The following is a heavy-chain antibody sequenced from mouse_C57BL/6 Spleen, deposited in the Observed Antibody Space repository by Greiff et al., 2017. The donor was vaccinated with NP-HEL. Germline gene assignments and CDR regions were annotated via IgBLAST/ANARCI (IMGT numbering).Heavy chain of an antibody. CDR2: INPSSGYT. CDR1: GYTFTSYW. D-gene: IGHD2-2*01. CDR3: ARSSMVTEVGFAY. V-gene: IGHV1-7*01. J-gene: IGHJ3*01. Sequence: QVQLQQSGAELAKPGASVKLSCKASGYTFTSYWMHWVKQRPGQGLEWIGYINPSSGYTKYNQKFKDKATLTADKSSSTAYMQLSSLTYEDSAVYYCARSSMVTEVGFAYWGQGTLVTVSA.